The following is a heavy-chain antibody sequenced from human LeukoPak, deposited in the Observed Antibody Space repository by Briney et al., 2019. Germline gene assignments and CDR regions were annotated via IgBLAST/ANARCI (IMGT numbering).Heavy chain of an antibody. V-gene: IGHV4-59*12. CDR2: IYDSGST. J-gene: IGHJ6*03. Sequence: SETLSLTCTVSGGSIRSYHWSWIRQPPGKRLEWIGYIYDSGSTNYNPSLNSRVTISIDTSKNQFSLKLASVTAADTAVYYCAREESDWSSLGYYYHYMDVWGKGTTVTISS. CDR1: GGSIRSYH. D-gene: IGHD3-9*01. CDR3: AREESDWSSLGYYYHYMDV.